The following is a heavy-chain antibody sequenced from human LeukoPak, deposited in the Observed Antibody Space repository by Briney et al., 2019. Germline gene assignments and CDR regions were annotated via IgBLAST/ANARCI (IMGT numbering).Heavy chain of an antibody. Sequence: ASVTVSFKFSEYTLSYLSIHWARQPPGKGLEWMGGFVGEHGQKIYAQRFQGRVSMTEDTSTDTAYMELSSLRSEDTAVYYCATDRSEITAADTRFDYWGQGTLVTVSS. V-gene: IGHV1-24*01. D-gene: IGHD6-13*01. J-gene: IGHJ4*02. CDR2: FVGEHGQK. CDR1: EYTLSYLS. CDR3: ATDRSEITAADTRFDY.